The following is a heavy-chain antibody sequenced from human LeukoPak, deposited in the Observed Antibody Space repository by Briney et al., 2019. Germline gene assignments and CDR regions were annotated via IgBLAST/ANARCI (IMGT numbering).Heavy chain of an antibody. Sequence: HPGGSLRLSCAASGFTFSSYGMHWVRQAPGKGLEWVAFIRYDGSNKYYADSVKGRFTISRDNSKNTLYLQMNSLRAEDTAVYYCAKKGGSSIAARSWFDPWGQGTLVTVSS. D-gene: IGHD6-6*01. J-gene: IGHJ5*02. V-gene: IGHV3-30*02. CDR2: IRYDGSNK. CDR1: GFTFSSYG. CDR3: AKKGGSSIAARSWFDP.